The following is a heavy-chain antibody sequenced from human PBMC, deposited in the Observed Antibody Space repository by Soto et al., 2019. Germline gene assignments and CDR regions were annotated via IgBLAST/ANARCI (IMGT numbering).Heavy chain of an antibody. D-gene: IGHD6-6*01. CDR1: GYTFTSYY. Sequence: QVQLVQSGAEVKKPGASVKVSCKASGYTFTSYYMHWVRQAHGQGLEWMGIINPSGGSTSYAQKLQGRVHMKRDTPTSNVYMDRSSQRSEDTAVYYCAREVSSSSAGEGALRHYYYGMDVWGQGTTVTVSS. V-gene: IGHV1-46*01. CDR2: INPSGGST. J-gene: IGHJ6*01. CDR3: AREVSSSSAGEGALRHYYYGMDV.